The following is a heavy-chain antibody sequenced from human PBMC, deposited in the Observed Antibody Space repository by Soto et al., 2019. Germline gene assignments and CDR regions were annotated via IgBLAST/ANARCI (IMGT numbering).Heavy chain of an antibody. CDR1: GFSLSTSGAA. D-gene: IGHD3-3*01. V-gene: IGHV2-5*02. J-gene: IGHJ5*02. Sequence: QINLIESGPTLVKPTQTLTLTCTFSGFSLSTSGAAVGWVRQPPGRALEWLALIYWDGDKRYNASLGNRLTNTKDPSMNQVVPTLTNVDPADTATYYCAHRATMTIFGLIIDNGIWFDPWGQGTRVIVSS. CDR2: IYWDGDK. CDR3: AHRATMTIFGLIIDNGIWFDP.